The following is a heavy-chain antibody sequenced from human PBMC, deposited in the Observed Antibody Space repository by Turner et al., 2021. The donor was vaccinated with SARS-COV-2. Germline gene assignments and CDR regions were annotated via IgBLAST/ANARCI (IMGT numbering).Heavy chain of an antibody. V-gene: IGHV4-39*01. J-gene: IGHJ5*02. CDR2: SCYSGGT. Sequence: QLQPQEFGPGLVKTSETLSLTCSVSGGPISSSTNYRGWIRQPPGTGLGWVGSSCYSGGTYYNASLKSRVTVTADTAKNQFYLEVSSLSAADAAVDYCARHSAVTTFPFDPWGQGTLVTVSS. CDR3: ARHSAVTTFPFDP. CDR1: GGPISSSTNY. D-gene: IGHD4-17*01.